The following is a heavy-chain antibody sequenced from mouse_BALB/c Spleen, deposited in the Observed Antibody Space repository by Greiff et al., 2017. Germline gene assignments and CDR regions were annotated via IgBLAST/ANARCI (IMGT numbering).Heavy chain of an antibody. J-gene: IGHJ2*01. V-gene: IGHV5-6-5*01. CDR1: GFTFSSYA. Sequence: EVQRVESGGGLVKPGGSLKLSCAASGFTFSSYAMSWVRQTPEKRLEWVASISSGGSTYYPDSVKGRFTISRDNARNILYLQMSSLRSEDTAMYYCAREGVPYWGQGTTLTVSS. CDR3: AREGVPY. CDR2: ISSGGST.